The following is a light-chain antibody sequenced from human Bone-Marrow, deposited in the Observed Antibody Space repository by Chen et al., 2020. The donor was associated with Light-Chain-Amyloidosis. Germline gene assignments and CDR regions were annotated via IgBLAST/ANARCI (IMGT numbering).Light chain of an antibody. J-gene: IGLJ3*02. CDR3: QVWDRSSDRPV. Sequence: SYVLTPPSSVSVAQGQTATIACGGNNIGSTSVHWYQQTPGQAPLLVVYDDSDRPSGIPERLSGSNSGNPATLTISRVEAGDEADYYCQVWDRSSDRPVFGGGTKLTVL. CDR1: NIGSTS. V-gene: IGLV3-21*02. CDR2: DDS.